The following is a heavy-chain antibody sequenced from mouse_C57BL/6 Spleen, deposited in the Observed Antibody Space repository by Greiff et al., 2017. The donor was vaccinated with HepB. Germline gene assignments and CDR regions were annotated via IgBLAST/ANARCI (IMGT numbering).Heavy chain of an antibody. D-gene: IGHD1-1*01. V-gene: IGHV1-81*01. J-gene: IGHJ4*01. Sequence: SGAELARPGASVKLSCKASGYTFTSYGISWVKQRTGQGLEWIGEIYPRSGNTYYNEKFKGKATLTADKSSSTAYMELRSLTSEDSAVYFCARKGATVVEGAMDYWGQGTSVTVSS. CDR2: IYPRSGNT. CDR3: ARKGATVVEGAMDY. CDR1: GYTFTSYG.